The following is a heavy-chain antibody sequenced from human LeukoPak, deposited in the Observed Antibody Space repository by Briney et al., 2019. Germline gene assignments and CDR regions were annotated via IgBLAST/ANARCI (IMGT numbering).Heavy chain of an antibody. Sequence: SETLSLTCAVYGGSFSGYYWSWIRQPPGKGLEWIGEINHSGSTNHNPSLKSRVTISVDTSKNQFSLKLSSVTAADTAVYYCARGLTMVRGVTDYWGQGTLVTVSS. D-gene: IGHD3-10*01. J-gene: IGHJ4*02. CDR3: ARGLTMVRGVTDY. CDR2: INHSGST. CDR1: GGSFSGYY. V-gene: IGHV4-34*01.